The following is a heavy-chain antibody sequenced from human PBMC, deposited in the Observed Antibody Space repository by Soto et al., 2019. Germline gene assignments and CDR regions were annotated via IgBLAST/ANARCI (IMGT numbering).Heavy chain of an antibody. Sequence: QVQLQESGPGLVKPSETLSLTCNVSGGSISSNYWSWIRQPPGKGLEWIGYIYKSGSTNYNPSLKNRVTISVDTAQNQFARKLSAVTAANTAVYYCARTTVTIPLYCYFGLWVRDTILTVAS. CDR2: IYKSGST. CDR3: ARTTVTIPLYCYFGL. V-gene: IGHV4-59*01. J-gene: IGHJ2*01. CDR1: GGSISSNY. D-gene: IGHD4-17*01.